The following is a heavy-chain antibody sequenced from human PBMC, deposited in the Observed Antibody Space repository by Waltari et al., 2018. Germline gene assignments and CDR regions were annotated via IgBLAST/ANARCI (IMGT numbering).Heavy chain of an antibody. CDR3: AGRFSMAHPFF. Sequence: EIHPVESGGGLVQPGGSLRLSCAASEFTFTTYWVAWVRQAPGKGLEWVATIKPDGTTRFYVDSVEGRFTLSRDNSKKSVYLQMSSLRAEDTAVYYCAGRFSMAHPFFWGQGTLVTVSS. CDR2: IKPDGTTR. D-gene: IGHD3-3*01. J-gene: IGHJ4*02. V-gene: IGHV3-7*01. CDR1: EFTFTTYW.